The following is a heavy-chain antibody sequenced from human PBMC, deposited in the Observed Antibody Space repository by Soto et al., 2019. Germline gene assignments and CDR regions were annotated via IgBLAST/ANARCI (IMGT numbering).Heavy chain of an antibody. CDR3: ARAFSGSYPNFDY. J-gene: IGHJ4*02. CDR2: IKTDASGK. CDR1: GFTLRSYW. V-gene: IGHV3-7*01. Sequence: GGSLRLSCAASGFTLRSYWMSWVRQAPGKGLEWLATIKTDASGKKYVDSVKGRFTVFRDNAKNSLYLQMDSLRAEDTAVYYCARAFSGSYPNFDYWGQGTLVTVSS. D-gene: IGHD1-26*01.